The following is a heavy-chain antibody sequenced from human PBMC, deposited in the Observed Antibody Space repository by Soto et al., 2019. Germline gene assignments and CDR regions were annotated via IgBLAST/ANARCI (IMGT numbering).Heavy chain of an antibody. CDR2: ISYDGANK. Sequence: GSLRLSCAASGFTFSSYAMHWVRQAPGKGLEWVAVISYDGANKYYADSVKGRFTISRDSSKNTLYLQMNSLRAEDTAVYFCARGGYCNSTSCYRCGMDVWGQGTTVTVSS. CDR1: GFTFSSYA. CDR3: ARGGYCNSTSCYRCGMDV. V-gene: IGHV3-30-3*01. D-gene: IGHD2-2*03. J-gene: IGHJ6*02.